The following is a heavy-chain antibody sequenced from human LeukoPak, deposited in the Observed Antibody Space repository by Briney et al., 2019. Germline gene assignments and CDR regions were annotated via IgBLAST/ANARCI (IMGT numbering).Heavy chain of an antibody. V-gene: IGHV1-2*06. Sequence: ASVKVSCKASGHTFTGYYMHWVRQAPGQGLEWMGRINPNSGGTNYAQKFQGRVTMTRDTSISTAYMELSRLRSDDTAVYYCARGVYCGGDCYPGGNAFDIWGQGTMVTVSS. CDR1: GHTFTGYY. J-gene: IGHJ3*02. CDR2: INPNSGGT. D-gene: IGHD2-21*02. CDR3: ARGVYCGGDCYPGGNAFDI.